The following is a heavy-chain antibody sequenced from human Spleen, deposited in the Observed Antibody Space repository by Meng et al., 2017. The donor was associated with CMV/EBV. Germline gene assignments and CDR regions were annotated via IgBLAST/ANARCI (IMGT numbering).Heavy chain of an antibody. D-gene: IGHD1-26*01. Sequence: GESLKISCAASGFTFSNSDMNWVHQAPGKGLEWVSGVSWNGSRTHYADSVKGRFIISRDNSRNTLYLQTNSLRAEDTAVYYCAKGRPGGATTGWFDPWGQGTLVTVSS. J-gene: IGHJ5*02. CDR3: AKGRPGGATTGWFDP. CDR1: GFTFSNSD. V-gene: IGHV3-35*01. CDR2: VSWNGSRT.